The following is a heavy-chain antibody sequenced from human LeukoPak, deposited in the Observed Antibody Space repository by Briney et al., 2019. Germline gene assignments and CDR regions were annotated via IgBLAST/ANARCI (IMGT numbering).Heavy chain of an antibody. V-gene: IGHV4-59*08. Sequence: SETLSLTCTVSGGSISSYYWSWIRQPPGKGLEWIGYIYYSGSTNYNPSLKSRVTISVDTSKNQFSLKLSSVTAADTAVYYCASQTGYSSSWYGRYYYYGMDVRGQGTTVTVSS. CDR2: IYYSGST. J-gene: IGHJ6*02. CDR1: GGSISSYY. CDR3: ASQTGYSSSWYGRYYYYGMDV. D-gene: IGHD6-13*01.